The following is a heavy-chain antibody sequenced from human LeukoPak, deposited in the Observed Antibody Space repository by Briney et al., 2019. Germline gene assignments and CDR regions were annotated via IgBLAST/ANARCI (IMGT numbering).Heavy chain of an antibody. J-gene: IGHJ4*02. Sequence: GGSLRLSCAASGFNFGSSWMTWVRQAPGKGLEWVANIKPDGSERYYVDSVKGRFTISRDNAKNSLYLQMNSLRAEDTAVYYCARDRSGDSGSYFDYWGQGTLVTVSS. CDR2: IKPDGSER. D-gene: IGHD1-26*01. CDR3: ARDRSGDSGSYFDY. CDR1: GFNFGSSW. V-gene: IGHV3-7*01.